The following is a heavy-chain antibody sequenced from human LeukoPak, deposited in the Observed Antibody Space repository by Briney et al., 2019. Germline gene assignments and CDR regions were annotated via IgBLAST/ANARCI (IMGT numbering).Heavy chain of an antibody. D-gene: IGHD3-22*01. J-gene: IGHJ5*02. Sequence: ASVKVSCXGSGGTFSSYTISWVRQAPGQGLEWMGRIIPILGIANYAQKFQGRVTITADKSTSTAYMELSSLRSEDTAVYYCAREGYYDSRARADWFDPWGQGTLVTVSS. CDR3: AREGYYDSRARADWFDP. V-gene: IGHV1-69*04. CDR1: GGTFSSYT. CDR2: IIPILGIA.